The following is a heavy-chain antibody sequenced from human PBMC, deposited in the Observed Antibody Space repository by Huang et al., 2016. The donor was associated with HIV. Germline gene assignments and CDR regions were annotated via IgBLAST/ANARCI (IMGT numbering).Heavy chain of an antibody. J-gene: IGHJ4*02. Sequence: QLQLQESGPGLVKPSETLSLTCTVSGGSISSSSHYWGWIRQPPGKGLEWIGSIYYRGSTYYSPSLKSRVTISVDTSKNQFSLKRSAVTAADTAVYYCARRHANYYDSSGYYFDSWGQGTLFTVSS. CDR2: IYYRGST. CDR3: ARRHANYYDSSGYYFDS. V-gene: IGHV4-39*01. D-gene: IGHD3-22*01. CDR1: GGSISSSSHY.